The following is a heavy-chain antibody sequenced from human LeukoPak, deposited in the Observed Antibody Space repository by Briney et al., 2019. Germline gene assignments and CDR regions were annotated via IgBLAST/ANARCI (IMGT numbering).Heavy chain of an antibody. CDR2: ISYDGSNK. CDR3: ARFDWPYCGGDCYSAGGDY. Sequence: GGSLRLSCAASGFTFSSYAMHWVRQAPGKGLEWVAVISYDGSNKYYADSVKGRFTISRDNSKNTLYLQMNSLRAEDTAVYYCARFDWPYCGGDCYSAGGDYWGQGTLVTVSS. CDR1: GFTFSSYA. V-gene: IGHV3-30*04. J-gene: IGHJ4*02. D-gene: IGHD2-21*02.